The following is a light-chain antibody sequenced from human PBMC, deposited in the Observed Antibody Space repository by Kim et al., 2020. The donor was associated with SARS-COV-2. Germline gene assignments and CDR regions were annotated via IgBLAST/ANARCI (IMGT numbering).Light chain of an antibody. CDR2: DAS. CDR1: QSVSSTY. V-gene: IGKV3-20*01. J-gene: IGKJ1*01. Sequence: EIVLTQSPGTLSLSPGERATLSCRASQSVSSTYLAWYQQKPGQAPRHLIYDASSRATGIPDRFSGSGSGTDFTLTISRLEPEDFAVYYCQQYGNSPRTFGQGTKVDIK. CDR3: QQYGNSPRT.